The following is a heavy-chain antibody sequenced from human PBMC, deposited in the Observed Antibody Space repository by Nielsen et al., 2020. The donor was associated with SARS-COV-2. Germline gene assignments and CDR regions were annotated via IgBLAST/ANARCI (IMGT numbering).Heavy chain of an antibody. CDR1: GGSISSGGYY. V-gene: IGHV4-31*03. Sequence: SETLSLTCTVSGGSISSGGYYWSWIRQHPGKGLEWTGYLYYSGSTYYNPSLKSRVTISVDTSKNQFSLKLSSVTAADTAVYYCARDYYDSSGYCPLGYWGQGTLVTVSS. CDR3: ARDYYDSSGYCPLGY. CDR2: LYYSGST. D-gene: IGHD3-22*01. J-gene: IGHJ4*02.